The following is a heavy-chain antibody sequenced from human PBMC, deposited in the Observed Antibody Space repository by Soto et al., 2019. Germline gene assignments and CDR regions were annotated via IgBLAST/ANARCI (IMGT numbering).Heavy chain of an antibody. CDR1: GGSISSYY. J-gene: IGHJ6*03. CDR3: ARHRWGSGTRESEYYMDV. CDR2: IYYSGST. V-gene: IGHV4-59*08. D-gene: IGHD3-10*01. Sequence: QVQLQESGPGLVKPSETLSLTCTVSGGSISSYYWSWIRQPTGKGLEWIGYIYYSGSTNYNPSLKSRVTISVDTAKNQFSLKLSSVTAADTAVYYCARHRWGSGTRESEYYMDVWGKGTTVTVSS.